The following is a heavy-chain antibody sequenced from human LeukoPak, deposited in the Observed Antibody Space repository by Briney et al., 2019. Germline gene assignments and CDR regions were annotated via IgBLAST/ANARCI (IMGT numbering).Heavy chain of an antibody. CDR3: ARDMRRLRWYYPFDY. V-gene: IGHV3-48*04. CDR1: GFTFSDHS. D-gene: IGHD4-23*01. Sequence: HSGGSLRLSCAASGFTFSDHSMNWVRQAPGKGLEWVSYISSSGSTIYYADSVKGRFTISRDNAKNSLYLQMNSLRAEDTAVYYCARDMRRLRWYYPFDYWGQGTLVTVSS. J-gene: IGHJ4*02. CDR2: ISSSGSTI.